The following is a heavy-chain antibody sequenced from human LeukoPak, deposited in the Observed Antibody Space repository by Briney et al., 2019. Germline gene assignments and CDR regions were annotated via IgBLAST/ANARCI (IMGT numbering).Heavy chain of an antibody. Sequence: ATVNVSCKASGGTFSSYAISWVRQPPGQGLEWMGGIFPIFGTANYAQKFQGRVTINADESTSTAYMELSSLRSEDTAVYYCALRGSGGGFDYWGQGTLVTVSS. J-gene: IGHJ4*02. V-gene: IGHV1-69*13. CDR1: GGTFSSYA. CDR3: ALRGSGGGFDY. D-gene: IGHD3-10*01. CDR2: IFPIFGTA.